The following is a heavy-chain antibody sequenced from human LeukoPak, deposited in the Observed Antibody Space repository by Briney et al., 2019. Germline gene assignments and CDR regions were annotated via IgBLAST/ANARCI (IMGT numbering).Heavy chain of an antibody. CDR1: GGSISSSSYY. CDR3: ASLAVAGLVVDY. D-gene: IGHD6-19*01. V-gene: IGHV4-39*07. CDR2: IYYSGST. J-gene: IGHJ4*02. Sequence: SETLSLTCTVSGGSISSSSYYWGWIRQPPGKGLEWIGGIYYSGSTYYNPSLKSRVTISVDTSKNQFSLKLSSVTAADTAVYYCASLAVAGLVVDYWGQGTLVTVFS.